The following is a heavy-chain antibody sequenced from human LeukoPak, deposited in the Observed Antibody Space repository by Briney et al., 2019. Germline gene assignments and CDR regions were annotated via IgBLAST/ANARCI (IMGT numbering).Heavy chain of an antibody. CDR1: GGSVSSGSYY. D-gene: IGHD3-10*01. J-gene: IGHJ6*04. CDR3: ARDPRGGDYYYYGMDV. CDR2: IYYSGST. Sequence: PSETLSLTCTVSGGSVSSGSYYWSWIRQPPGKGLEWSGYIYYSGSTNYNPSLKSRVTISVDTSKNQFSLKLSSVTAADTAVYYCARDPRGGDYYYYGMDVWGKGTTVTVSS. V-gene: IGHV4-61*01.